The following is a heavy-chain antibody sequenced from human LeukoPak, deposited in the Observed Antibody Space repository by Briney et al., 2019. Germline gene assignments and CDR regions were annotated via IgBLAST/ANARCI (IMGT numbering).Heavy chain of an antibody. J-gene: IGHJ4*02. V-gene: IGHV3-74*03. CDR1: GFTFNRYW. D-gene: IGHD3-22*01. CDR2: ISPDGNSA. CDR3: ARGGYDSSGYYFDY. Sequence: GGSLRLSCVASGFTFNRYWMHWVRQAPGKGLVWVSRISPDGNSATYADSVKGRFTISRDNAKNTLYLQMNSLRAEDTAVYYCARGGYDSSGYYFDYWGQGTLVTVSS.